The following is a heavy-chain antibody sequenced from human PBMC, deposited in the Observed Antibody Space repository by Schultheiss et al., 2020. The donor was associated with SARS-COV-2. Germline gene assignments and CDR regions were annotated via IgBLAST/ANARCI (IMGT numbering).Heavy chain of an antibody. CDR2: FDPEDGET. D-gene: IGHD5-18*01. V-gene: IGHV1-24*01. CDR1: GYTLTELS. Sequence: ASVKVSCKVSGYTLTELSMHWVRQAPGKGLEWMGGFDPEDGETIYAQKFQGRVTMTEDTSTDTAYMELSILRSEDTAVYYCATGRGYSYGLRGERGDYWGQGTLVTVSS. J-gene: IGHJ4*02. CDR3: ATGRGYSYGLRGERGDY.